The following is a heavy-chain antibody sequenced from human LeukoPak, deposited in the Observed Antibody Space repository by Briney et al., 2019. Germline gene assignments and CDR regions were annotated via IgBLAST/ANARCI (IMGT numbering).Heavy chain of an antibody. J-gene: IGHJ4*02. CDR2: IRYDGSNK. D-gene: IGHD2-2*01. CDR3: AKDEGPVVPAAKYYFDY. Sequence: GGSLRLSCAASGFTFSSYGMHWVRQAPGKGLELVAFIRYDGSNKYYADSVKGRFTISRDNSKNTLYLQMNSLRAEDTAVYYCAKDEGPVVPAAKYYFDYWGQGTLVTVSS. CDR1: GFTFSSYG. V-gene: IGHV3-30*02.